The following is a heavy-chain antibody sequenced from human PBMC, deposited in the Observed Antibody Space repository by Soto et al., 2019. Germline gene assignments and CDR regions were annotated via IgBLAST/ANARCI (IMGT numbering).Heavy chain of an antibody. J-gene: IGHJ6*03. D-gene: IGHD1-1*01. CDR1: GGSISSGGYY. V-gene: IGHV4-31*03. Sequence: SETLSLTCTVSGGSISSGGYYWSWIRQHPGKGLEWIGYIYYSGSTYYNPSLKSRVTISVDTSKNQFSLKLSSVTAADTAVYYCARETDDDYYYYYMDVWAKGTTVTVSS. CDR3: ARETDDDYYYYYMDV. CDR2: IYYSGST.